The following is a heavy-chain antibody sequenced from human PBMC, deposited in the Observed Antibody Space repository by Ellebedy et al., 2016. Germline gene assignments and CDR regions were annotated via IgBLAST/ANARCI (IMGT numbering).Heavy chain of an antibody. D-gene: IGHD2-21*01. V-gene: IGHV1-58*02. CDR2: IVVGSGNT. CDR1: GFTFTSSA. J-gene: IGHJ3*02. Sequence: SVKVSXKASGFTFTSSAMQWVRQARGQRLEWIGWIVVGSGNTNYAQKFQERVTITRDMSTSTAYMELSSLRSEDTAVYYCAAASYYPYAFDIWGKGTMITASS. CDR3: AAASYYPYAFDI.